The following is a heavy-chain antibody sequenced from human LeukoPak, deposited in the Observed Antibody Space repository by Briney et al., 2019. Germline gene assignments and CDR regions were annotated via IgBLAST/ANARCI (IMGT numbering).Heavy chain of an antibody. CDR3: ARHLGYCSSTSCIYYMDV. CDR2: IYPGDSDT. D-gene: IGHD2-2*01. Sequence: GESLKISCKGSGYSFTSYWIGWVRQMPGKGLEWMGIIYPGDSDTRYSPSFQGQVTISADKSISTAYLQWSSLKASDTAMYYCARHLGYCSSTSCIYYMDVWGKGTTVTVSS. V-gene: IGHV5-51*01. CDR1: GYSFTSYW. J-gene: IGHJ6*03.